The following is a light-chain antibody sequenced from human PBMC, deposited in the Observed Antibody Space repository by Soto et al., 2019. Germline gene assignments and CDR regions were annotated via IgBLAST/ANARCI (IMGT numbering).Light chain of an antibody. V-gene: IGKV1-5*03. J-gene: IGKJ1*01. Sequence: DFQLTQSPSTRSASVGDRVTITCRASESISNFLAWYQQKPGKAPKLLIYKASGLESGVPSRFSGSGSGTDFTLTISSLQPDDFATYYCQHLDTNWPFGQGTKVDIK. CDR2: KAS. CDR1: ESISNF. CDR3: QHLDTNWP.